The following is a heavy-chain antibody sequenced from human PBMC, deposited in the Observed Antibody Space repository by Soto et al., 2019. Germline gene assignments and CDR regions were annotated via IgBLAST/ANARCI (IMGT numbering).Heavy chain of an antibody. D-gene: IGHD3-9*01. J-gene: IGHJ2*01. CDR3: ARGNVDILTASDWYFDL. CDR1: GGTFSSYT. Sequence: QVPLVQSGAEVKKPGSSVKVSCKASGGTFSSYTISWVRQAPGQGLEWMGRIIPILGIANYAQKFQGRVTITADKSTSTAYMELSSLRSEDTAVYYCARGNVDILTASDWYFDLWGRGTLVTVSS. CDR2: IIPILGIA. V-gene: IGHV1-69*02.